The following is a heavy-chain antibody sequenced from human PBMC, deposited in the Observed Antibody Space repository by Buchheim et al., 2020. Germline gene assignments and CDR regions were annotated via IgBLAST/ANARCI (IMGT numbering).Heavy chain of an antibody. D-gene: IGHD2/OR15-2a*01. J-gene: IGHJ4*02. CDR1: GFSVSDYG. Sequence: QVQLVESGGGEVQSGRSLRLSCAASGFSVSDYGMHWIRQAPGKGLEWVAFISYEGNRKQYVDSVKGRFTISKDNSENTLSLQMARLTVEDTAMYHCVRETPYDPYYPLRLWGQGTL. CDR3: VRETPYDPYYPLRL. V-gene: IGHV3-30*03. CDR2: ISYEGNRK.